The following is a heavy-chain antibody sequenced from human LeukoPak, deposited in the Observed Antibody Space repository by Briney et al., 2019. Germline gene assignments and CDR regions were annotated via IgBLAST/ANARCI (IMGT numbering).Heavy chain of an antibody. Sequence: VASVKVSCTASGGTFSSYAISWVRQAPGQGLEWMGGIIPIFGTANYAQKFQGRVTITADESTSTAYMELSSLRSEDTAVYYCARDSSVNFWFDPWGQGTLVTVSS. CDR1: GGTFSSYA. CDR3: ARDSSVNFWFDP. J-gene: IGHJ5*02. CDR2: IIPIFGTA. V-gene: IGHV1-69*13. D-gene: IGHD6-19*01.